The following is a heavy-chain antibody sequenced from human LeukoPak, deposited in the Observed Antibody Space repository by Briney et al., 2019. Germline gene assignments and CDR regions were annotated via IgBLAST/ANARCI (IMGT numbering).Heavy chain of an antibody. CDR1: GYSCFNYG. D-gene: IGHD5-24*01. V-gene: IGHV1-18*01. Sequence: AVQDSCMTSGYSCFNYGIVWVRQAPGQGVEWVGWISGYNGNTKYGVMVQDRITMTTDRSTNTAYMELKSLKYDAAAVYYCATGMATFLEFWGQGTLVTVSS. CDR3: ATGMATFLEF. CDR2: ISGYNGNT. J-gene: IGHJ4*02.